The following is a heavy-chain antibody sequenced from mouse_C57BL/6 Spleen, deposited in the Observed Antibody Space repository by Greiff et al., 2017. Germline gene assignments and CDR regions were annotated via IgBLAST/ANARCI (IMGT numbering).Heavy chain of an antibody. CDR3: AIITTVVARAY. Sequence: EVKLQESGPGLVKPSQSLSLTCSVTGYSITSGYYWNWIRQFPGNKLEWMGYISYDGSNNYNPSLKNRISITRDTSKNQFFLKLNSVTTEDTATYYCAIITTVVARAYWGQGTLVTVSA. D-gene: IGHD1-1*01. J-gene: IGHJ3*01. CDR2: ISYDGSN. V-gene: IGHV3-6*01. CDR1: GYSITSGYY.